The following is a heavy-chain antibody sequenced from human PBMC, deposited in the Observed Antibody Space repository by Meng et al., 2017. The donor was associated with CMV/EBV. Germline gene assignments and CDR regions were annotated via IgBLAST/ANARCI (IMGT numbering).Heavy chain of an antibody. Sequence: ASVKVSCKASGYTFTGYYMYWVRQAPGQGLEWMGWINPNSGGTNYAQKFQGRVTMTRDTSISTAYMELSRLRSDDTAVYYCAREEGTYYDFWSGQNWFDPWGQGTLVTVSS. CDR2: INPNSGGT. J-gene: IGHJ5*02. CDR1: GYTFTGYY. CDR3: AREEGTYYDFWSGQNWFDP. D-gene: IGHD3-3*01. V-gene: IGHV1-2*02.